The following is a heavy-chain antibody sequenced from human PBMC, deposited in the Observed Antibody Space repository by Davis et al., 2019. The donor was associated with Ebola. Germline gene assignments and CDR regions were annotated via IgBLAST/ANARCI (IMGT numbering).Heavy chain of an antibody. J-gene: IGHJ6*02. CDR1: GFTFSSYW. Sequence: HTGGSLRLSCAASGFTFSSYWMHWVRQAPGKGLVWVSRINSDGSSTYYADSVKGRFPISRDNSKNTLYLQMNSLRAEDTAVYYCAKEHTYYYDSSGYQIYYYYGMDVWGQGTTVTVSS. CDR2: INSDGSST. D-gene: IGHD3-22*01. CDR3: AKEHTYYYDSSGYQIYYYYGMDV. V-gene: IGHV3-74*01.